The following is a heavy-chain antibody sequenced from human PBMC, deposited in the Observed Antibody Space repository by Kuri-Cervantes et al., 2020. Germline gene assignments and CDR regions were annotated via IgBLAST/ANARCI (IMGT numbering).Heavy chain of an antibody. CDR3: AHSNYGSGDFDY. D-gene: IGHD3-10*01. CDR1: GFSLNTSGMC. V-gene: IGHV2-70*12. CDR2: IDRDDDK. J-gene: IGHJ4*02. Sequence: SGPTLVKPTQTLTLTCTFSGFSLNTSGMCVSWIRQPPGKALELLALIDRDDDKYYSTSLKTRLTISKDTSKNQVVLTMTNMDPVDTATYYCAHSNYGSGDFDYWGQGTLVTVSS.